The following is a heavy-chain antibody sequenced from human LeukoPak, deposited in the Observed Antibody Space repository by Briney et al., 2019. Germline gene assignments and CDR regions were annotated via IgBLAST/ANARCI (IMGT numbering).Heavy chain of an antibody. D-gene: IGHD2-2*01. Sequence: GGSLRLSCAASGFTFSSYGMHWVRQAPGKGLEWVAVIWYDGSNKYYADSAKGRFTISRDNSKNTLYLQMNSLRAEDTAVYYCARSYCSSASCPSRFDYWGQGTLVTVSS. CDR3: ARSYCSSASCPSRFDY. CDR1: GFTFSSYG. V-gene: IGHV3-33*01. J-gene: IGHJ4*02. CDR2: IWYDGSNK.